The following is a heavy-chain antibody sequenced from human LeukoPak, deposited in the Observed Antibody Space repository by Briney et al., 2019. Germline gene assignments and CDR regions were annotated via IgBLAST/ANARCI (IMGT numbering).Heavy chain of an antibody. D-gene: IGHD4-17*01. CDR1: RFTLSGST. CDR3: TRLGDYGDYAASDF. J-gene: IGHJ4*02. V-gene: IGHV3-73*01. CDR2: IRSKANSYAT. Sequence: GGSLKLSCEASRFTLSGSTIHWVRQASGKGLEWVGRIRSKANSYATAYAASVKGRFTISRDDSKNTAYLQMNSLKTEDTAVYYCTRLGDYGDYAASDFWGQGTLVTVSS.